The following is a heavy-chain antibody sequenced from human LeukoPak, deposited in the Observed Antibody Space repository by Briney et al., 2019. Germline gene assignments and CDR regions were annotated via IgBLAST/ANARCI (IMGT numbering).Heavy chain of an antibody. J-gene: IGHJ4*02. CDR1: GVTFSSYS. D-gene: IGHD4-17*01. CDR2: ISSSSTI. Sequence: PGGSLRLSCAASGVTFSSYSMNWVRQAPGKGLKWVSYISSSSTIYYANSVKGRFTMSRDNAKNSLYLQMNSLRDEDTAVYYCARDQYGAYAIDYWGQGTLVTVSS. V-gene: IGHV3-48*02. CDR3: ARDQYGAYAIDY.